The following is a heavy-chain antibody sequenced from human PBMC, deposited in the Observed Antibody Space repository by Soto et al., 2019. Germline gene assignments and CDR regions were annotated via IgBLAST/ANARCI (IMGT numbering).Heavy chain of an antibody. CDR1: DFTFISVR. CDR2: ISSSSSTT. V-gene: IGHV3-48*01. J-gene: IGHJ3*02. D-gene: IGHD1-1*01. CDR3: VKAGKRKYAFDI. Sequence: GGSLRLSCVASDFTFISVRLNWVRQAPGKGLEWLSDISSSSSTTNFADSVKGRFTISRDNAKDTLYLQMNSLRAEDTAVYYCVKAGKRKYAFDIWGQGTMVTVSS.